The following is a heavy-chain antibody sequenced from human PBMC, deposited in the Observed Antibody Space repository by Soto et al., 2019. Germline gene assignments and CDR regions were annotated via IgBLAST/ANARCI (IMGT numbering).Heavy chain of an antibody. V-gene: IGHV1-69*08. CDR2: IIPILGIA. Sequence: QVQLVQSGAEVKKPGSSVKVSCKASGGTFSSYTISWVRQAPGQGLEWMGRIIPILGIANYAQKFQGRVTITADKSTSTAYMELSSLRAEDTAVYYWARDRDILTGYYNDYFDYWGQGTLVTVSS. J-gene: IGHJ4*02. D-gene: IGHD3-9*01. CDR1: GGTFSSYT. CDR3: ARDRDILTGYYNDYFDY.